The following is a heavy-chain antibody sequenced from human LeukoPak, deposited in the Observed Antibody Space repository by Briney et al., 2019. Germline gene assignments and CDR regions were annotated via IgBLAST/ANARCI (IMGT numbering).Heavy chain of an antibody. Sequence: GGSLKLSCVGSGFTLSSYSMNWVRQAPGNGLEWVSYISSTSRTKYYTESVRGRFTISRDNAKNSLDLQMNDLRADDTAMYYCARDPNYAGSGLYFDFWGQGALVTVSS. CDR3: ARDPNYAGSGLYFDF. J-gene: IGHJ4*02. V-gene: IGHV3-48*04. CDR2: ISSTSRTK. CDR1: GFTLSSYS. D-gene: IGHD3-10*01.